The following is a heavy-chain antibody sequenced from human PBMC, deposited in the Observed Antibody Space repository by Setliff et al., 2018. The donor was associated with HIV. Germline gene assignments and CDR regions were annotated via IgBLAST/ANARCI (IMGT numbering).Heavy chain of an antibody. Sequence: PSETLSLTCSVSGVSISNYYWSWIRQPPGKGLEWIGFIYSSGSTNYNPSLKSRVTISVDTSKNQFSLRLSSVTAADTAVYYCARSGSSSPYYFDYWGQGTLVTVSS. CDR3: ARSGSSSPYYFDY. CDR1: GVSISNYY. J-gene: IGHJ4*02. D-gene: IGHD6-6*01. CDR2: IYSSGST. V-gene: IGHV4-59*12.